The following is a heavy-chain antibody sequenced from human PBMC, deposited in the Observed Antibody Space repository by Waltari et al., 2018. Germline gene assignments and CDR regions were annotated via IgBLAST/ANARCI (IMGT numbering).Heavy chain of an antibody. CDR2: IYYSGST. J-gene: IGHJ6*02. D-gene: IGHD3-10*01. CDR1: GGSISSYY. V-gene: IGHV4-59*01. CDR3: ARDVGWDHTPGEHYGMDV. Sequence: QVQLQESGPGLVKPSETLSLTCTVPGGSISSYYWRWIRQPPGKGLEWIGYIYYSGSTNYDPSLKSRVTISVDTSKNQFSLKLSSVTAADTAVYYCARDVGWDHTPGEHYGMDVWGQGTTVTVSS.